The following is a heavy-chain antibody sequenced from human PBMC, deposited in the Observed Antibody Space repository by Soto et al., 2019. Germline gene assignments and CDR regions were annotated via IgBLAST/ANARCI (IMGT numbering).Heavy chain of an antibody. J-gene: IGHJ4*01. CDR1: GFSFSDYW. Sequence: EVQLVESGGGLVQPGGSLRLSCETSGFSFSDYWMSWVRQAPGKGLHWVASIKGDGSEKHYEDSEKGRFTISRDNGKNSLHLQMNGLRGDDSALYYCTRDYLGYWGQGTPVTVSS. V-gene: IGHV3-7*01. CDR2: IKGDGSEK. CDR3: TRDYLGY.